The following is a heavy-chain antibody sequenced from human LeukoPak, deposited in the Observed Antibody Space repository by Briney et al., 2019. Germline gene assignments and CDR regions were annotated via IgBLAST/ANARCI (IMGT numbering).Heavy chain of an antibody. CDR1: GIIVSTRA. CDR2: IKQDGGDK. Sequence: GGSLRLSCAASGIIVSTRAMSWVRQAPGKGLEWVANIKQDGGDKNYVDSVKGRFTISRDNAKNSLYLQMNSLRAEDTAVYYCARGGGGSDYWGQGTLVTVSS. CDR3: ARGGGGSDY. V-gene: IGHV3-7*01. D-gene: IGHD2-15*01. J-gene: IGHJ4*02.